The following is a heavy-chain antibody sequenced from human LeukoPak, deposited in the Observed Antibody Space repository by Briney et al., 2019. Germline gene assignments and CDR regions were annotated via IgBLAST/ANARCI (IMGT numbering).Heavy chain of an antibody. J-gene: IGHJ4*02. V-gene: IGHV3-21*01. CDR3: AREGGFCFGDTCRFFDF. Sequence: GGSLRLSCAASGFTFSTSSLNWVRQAPGKRLEWVSSISSSRSYIYYADSVKGRFTISRDNAKNSLYLQMNSLGAEDTAVYYCAREGGFCFGDTCRFFDFWGQGTLVTVSS. CDR1: GFTFSTSS. D-gene: IGHD2-15*01. CDR2: ISSSRSYI.